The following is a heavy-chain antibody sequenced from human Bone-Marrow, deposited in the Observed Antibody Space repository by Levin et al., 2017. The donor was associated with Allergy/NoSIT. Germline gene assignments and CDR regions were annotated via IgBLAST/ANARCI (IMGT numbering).Heavy chain of an antibody. Sequence: ASETLSLTCTVSGGSISSGGYYWSWIRQHPGKGLEWIGYIYYSGSTYYNPSLKSRVTISVDTSKNQFSLKLSSVTAADTAVYYCARGGNIVATTHPFDYWGQGTLVTVSS. J-gene: IGHJ4*02. V-gene: IGHV4-31*03. CDR3: ARGGNIVATTHPFDY. CDR2: IYYSGST. D-gene: IGHD5-12*01. CDR1: GGSISSGGYY.